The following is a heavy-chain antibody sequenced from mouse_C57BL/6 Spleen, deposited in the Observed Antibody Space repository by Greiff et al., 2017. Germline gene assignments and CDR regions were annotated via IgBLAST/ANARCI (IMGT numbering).Heavy chain of an antibody. J-gene: IGHJ1*03. Sequence: QVQLKQPGAELVMPGASVKLSCKASGYTFTSYWMHWVKQRPGQGLEWIGEIDPSDSYTNYNQKFKGKSTLTVDKSSSTAYMQLSSQTSEDSAVYYCARGYYGTYFGVRGTGTTVTVSS. D-gene: IGHD1-1*01. CDR2: IDPSDSYT. CDR3: ARGYYGTYFGV. V-gene: IGHV1-69*01. CDR1: GYTFTSYW.